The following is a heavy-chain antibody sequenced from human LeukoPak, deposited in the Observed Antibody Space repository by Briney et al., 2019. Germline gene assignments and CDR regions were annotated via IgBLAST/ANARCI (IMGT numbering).Heavy chain of an antibody. CDR2: IYYSGST. Sequence: PSETLSLTCTVSGGSISSYYWSWIRQPPGKGLEWIGYIYYSGSTNYNPSLKSRVTISVDTSKNQFSLKLSSVTAADTAVYYCARGQIVAVPAATFWFDPWGQGTLVTVSS. J-gene: IGHJ5*02. CDR3: ARGQIVAVPAATFWFDP. CDR1: GGSISSYY. V-gene: IGHV4-59*01. D-gene: IGHD2-2*01.